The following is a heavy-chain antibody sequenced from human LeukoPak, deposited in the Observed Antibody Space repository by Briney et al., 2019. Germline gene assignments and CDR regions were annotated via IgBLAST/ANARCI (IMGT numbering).Heavy chain of an antibody. J-gene: IGHJ4*02. D-gene: IGHD3-10*01. V-gene: IGHV3-15*01. CDR2: IKSKTDGGTT. Sequence: GGSLRLSCAASGFTFRSYEMNWVRQAPGKGLEWVGRIKSKTDGGTTDYAAPVKGRFTISRDDSKNTLYLQMNSLKTEDTAVYYCTTGITMVRGVIHLIDYWGQGTLVTVSS. CDR3: TTGITMVRGVIHLIDY. CDR1: GFTFRSYE.